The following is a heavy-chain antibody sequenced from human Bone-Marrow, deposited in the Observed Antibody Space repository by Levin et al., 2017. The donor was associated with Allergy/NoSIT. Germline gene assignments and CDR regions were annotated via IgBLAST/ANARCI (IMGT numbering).Heavy chain of an antibody. CDR2: ISGSGGST. Sequence: PGESLKISCAASGFTFSSYAMSWVRQAPGKGLEWVSAISGSGGSTYYADSVKGRFTISRDNSKNTLYLQMNSLRAEDTAVYYCAKGLLWFREPAPVPYYYYMDVWGKGTTVTVSS. V-gene: IGHV3-23*01. CDR3: AKGLLWFREPAPVPYYYYMDV. J-gene: IGHJ6*03. D-gene: IGHD3-10*01. CDR1: GFTFSSYA.